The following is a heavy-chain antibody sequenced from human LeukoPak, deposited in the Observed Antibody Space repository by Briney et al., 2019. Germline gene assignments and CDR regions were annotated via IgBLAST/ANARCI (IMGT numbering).Heavy chain of an antibody. CDR3: AKGVVGATTTTDLFDY. CDR2: ISWNSGSI. V-gene: IGHV3-9*01. D-gene: IGHD1-26*01. Sequence: PGGSLRLSCAASGFTFDDYAMHWVRQAPGKGLEWVSGISWNSGSIGYADSVKGRFAISRDNAKNSLYLQMNSLRAEDTALYYCAKGVVGATTTTDLFDYWGQGTLVTVSS. J-gene: IGHJ4*02. CDR1: GFTFDDYA.